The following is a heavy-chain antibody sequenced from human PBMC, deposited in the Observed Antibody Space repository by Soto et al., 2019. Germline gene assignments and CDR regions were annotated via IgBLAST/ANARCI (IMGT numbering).Heavy chain of an antibody. D-gene: IGHD2-2*01. CDR1: GGSISSSSYY. CDR2: IYYSGST. V-gene: IGHV4-39*01. Sequence: SETLSLTCTVSGGSISSSSYYWGLLRQPPGKGLEWIGSIYYSGSTYYNPSLKSRVTISVDTSKNQFSLKLRSVTAADTAVYYCARRRIPAAMMDYWGQGTLVNVSS. J-gene: IGHJ4*02. CDR3: ARRRIPAAMMDY.